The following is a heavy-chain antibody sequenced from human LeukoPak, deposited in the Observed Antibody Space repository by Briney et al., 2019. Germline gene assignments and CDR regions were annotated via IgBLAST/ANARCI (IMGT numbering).Heavy chain of an antibody. CDR2: ITTTGDTT. Sequence: PGGSLRLSCAASGFTFIAYGMNWVRQAPGKGLEWVSGITTTGDTTYYADSVKGRFTISRDNSKNTLYLQMNSLRAEDTAVYYCARDRDSITMVRGVIIKGFLGAFDIWGQGTMVTVSS. CDR1: GFTFIAYG. V-gene: IGHV3-23*01. CDR3: ARDRDSITMVRGVIIKGFLGAFDI. D-gene: IGHD3-10*01. J-gene: IGHJ3*02.